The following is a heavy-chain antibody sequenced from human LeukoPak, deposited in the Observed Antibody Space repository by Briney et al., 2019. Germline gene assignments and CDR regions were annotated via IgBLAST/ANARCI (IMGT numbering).Heavy chain of an antibody. CDR3: ARDKDGDYHPEV. CDR2: ISSSSSYI. D-gene: IGHD4-17*01. V-gene: IGHV3-21*01. J-gene: IGHJ6*03. CDR1: GFTFSSYS. Sequence: GGSLRLSCAASGFTFSSYSMNWVRQAPGKGLEWVSSISSSSSYIYYADSVKGRFTISRDNAKNSLYLQMNSLRAEDTAVYYCARDKDGDYHPEVWGKGTTVTVSS.